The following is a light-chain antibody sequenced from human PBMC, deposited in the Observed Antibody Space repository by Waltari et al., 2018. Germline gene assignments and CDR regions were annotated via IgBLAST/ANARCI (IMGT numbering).Light chain of an antibody. CDR2: KIS. Sequence: VVMTQSPLSLPVTLGQPASISCRSSQSLVHSDGNTYLNWFQQRPSLSPRRLLYKISRRETGVPDRLSGSGSGTDFTLNISRVEAEDVAIYYCMQATHWPRTFGQGTKVEIK. CDR3: MQATHWPRT. CDR1: QSLVHSDGNTY. V-gene: IGKV2-30*02. J-gene: IGKJ1*01.